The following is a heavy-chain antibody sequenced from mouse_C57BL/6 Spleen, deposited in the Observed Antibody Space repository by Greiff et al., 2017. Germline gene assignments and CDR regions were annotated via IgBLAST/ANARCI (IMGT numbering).Heavy chain of an antibody. D-gene: IGHD2-1*01. CDR3: ARHEDLASSNYGNYVLWFAY. J-gene: IGHJ3*01. CDR1: GYTFTEYT. V-gene: IGHV1-62-2*01. CDR2: FYPGSGSI. Sequence: QVHVKQSGAELVKPGASVKLSCKASGYTFTEYTIHWVKQRSGQGLEWIGWFYPGSGSIKYNEKFKDKATLTADKSSSTVYMELSRLTSEDAAVYFCARHEDLASSNYGNYVLWFAYWGQGTLVTVSA.